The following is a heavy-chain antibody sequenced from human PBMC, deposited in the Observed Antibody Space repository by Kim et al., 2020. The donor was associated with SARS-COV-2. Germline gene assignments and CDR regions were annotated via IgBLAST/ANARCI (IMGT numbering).Heavy chain of an antibody. CDR2: IIPILGIA. V-gene: IGHV1-69*04. Sequence: SVKVSCKASGGTFSSYAISWVRQAPGQGLEWMGRIIPILGIANYAQKFQGRVTITADKSTSTAYMELSSLRSEDTAVYYCARDALDYGDYRYFQHWGQGTLVTVSS. CDR3: ARDALDYGDYRYFQH. CDR1: GGTFSSYA. D-gene: IGHD4-17*01. J-gene: IGHJ1*01.